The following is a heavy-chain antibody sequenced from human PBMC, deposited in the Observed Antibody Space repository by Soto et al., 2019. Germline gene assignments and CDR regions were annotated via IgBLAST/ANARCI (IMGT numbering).Heavy chain of an antibody. V-gene: IGHV3-30*18. D-gene: IGHD4-17*01. CDR3: AKDHLLTTVTTVGD. CDR2: ISYHGNDK. Sequence: QVQLVESGGGVVQPGRSLRLSCAASGFTFSSYGMHWVRQAPGKGLEGVAVISYHGNDKYYAESVKGRFTISRDNFKNTLYLQMDSLRVEDTAVYYCAKDHLLTTVTTVGDWGQGTLVTVSS. CDR1: GFTFSSYG. J-gene: IGHJ4*02.